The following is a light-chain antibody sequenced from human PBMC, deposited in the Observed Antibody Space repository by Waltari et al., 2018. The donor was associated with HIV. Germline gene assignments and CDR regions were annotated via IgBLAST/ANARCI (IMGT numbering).Light chain of an antibody. J-gene: IGLJ2*01. CDR3: SSYTSSDTVV. V-gene: IGLV2-14*01. Sequence: QSALTQPASVSGSPGQSISISCTGTSSDVGGYNAVSWYQQHPAKAPKLVILEVSNRPSGGSYRFSGSKSGNRASLTISGLQAEDEAYYYCSSYTSSDTVVFGGGTKVTVL. CDR1: SSDVGGYNA. CDR2: EVS.